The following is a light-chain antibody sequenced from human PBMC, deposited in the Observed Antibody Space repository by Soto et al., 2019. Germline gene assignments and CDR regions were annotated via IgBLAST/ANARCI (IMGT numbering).Light chain of an antibody. J-gene: IGKJ1*01. Sequence: EIVMTQSPSTLSVSRGEGATLSCRASQSVDINIVWYQQKPGQAPRLLIFRASTRATGIPARFSGSGSGTDFTLTISRLEPEDFAVYYCQQYSSLWTFGQGTKVDIK. V-gene: IGKV3-15*01. CDR1: QSVDIN. CDR2: RAS. CDR3: QQYSSLWT.